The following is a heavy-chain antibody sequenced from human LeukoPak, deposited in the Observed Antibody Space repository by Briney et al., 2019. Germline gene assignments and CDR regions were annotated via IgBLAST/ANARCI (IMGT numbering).Heavy chain of an antibody. D-gene: IGHD6-13*01. CDR2: IYTSGST. CDR1: GGSIRSYY. Sequence: SETLSLTCSVSGGSIRSYYWSWIRQPAGKGLEWIGRIYTSGSTNYNPSLKSRVTMSIDRSKNEFSLKLSSVTAADTAVYYCARQDIAAAGAFDYWGQGTLVTVSS. J-gene: IGHJ4*02. CDR3: ARQDIAAAGAFDY. V-gene: IGHV4-4*07.